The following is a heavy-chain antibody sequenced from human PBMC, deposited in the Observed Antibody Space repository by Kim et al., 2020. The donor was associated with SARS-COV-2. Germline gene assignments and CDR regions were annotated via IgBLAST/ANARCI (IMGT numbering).Heavy chain of an antibody. CDR3: AKDSGGGYCSGGSCYRQDIGLVDY. D-gene: IGHD2-15*01. CDR2: ISYDGSNK. V-gene: IGHV3-30*18. CDR1: GFTFSSYG. Sequence: GGSLRLSCAASGFTFSSYGMHWVRQAPGKGLEWVAVISYDGSNKYYADSVKGRFTISRDNSKNTLYLQMNSLRAEDTAVYYCAKDSGGGYCSGGSCYRQDIGLVDYWGQGTLVTVSS. J-gene: IGHJ4*02.